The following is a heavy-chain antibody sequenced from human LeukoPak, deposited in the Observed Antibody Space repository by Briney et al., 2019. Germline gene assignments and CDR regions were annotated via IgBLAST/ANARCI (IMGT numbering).Heavy chain of an antibody. Sequence: SQTLSLTCAIPGDSVSRTDGGWNWIRQSPSSGLEWLGRTYYRSKWYYDDALSVESRITIKPDTSKNQLTLQLNSVTSEDTALYFCARGGLVRGSINSFIAFDVWGQGIMVTVSS. J-gene: IGHJ3*01. V-gene: IGHV6-1*01. CDR3: ARGGLVRGSINSFIAFDV. CDR2: TYYRSKWYY. D-gene: IGHD3-10*01. CDR1: GDSVSRTDGG.